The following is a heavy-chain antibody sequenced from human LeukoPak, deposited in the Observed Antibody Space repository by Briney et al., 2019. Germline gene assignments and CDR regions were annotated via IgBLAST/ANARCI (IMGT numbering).Heavy chain of an antibody. Sequence: PGGSLRLSCAASGFTFSSYGMHWVRQAPGKGLEWVEVIWSDGSSKHYADSVKGRFTISRDNSKNTLYLQMNSLRAEDTALYYCARGQPPSYYDMDVWGQGTTVTVSS. CDR1: GFTFSSYG. V-gene: IGHV3-33*01. CDR2: IWSDGSSK. D-gene: IGHD6-13*01. J-gene: IGHJ6*02. CDR3: ARGQPPSYYDMDV.